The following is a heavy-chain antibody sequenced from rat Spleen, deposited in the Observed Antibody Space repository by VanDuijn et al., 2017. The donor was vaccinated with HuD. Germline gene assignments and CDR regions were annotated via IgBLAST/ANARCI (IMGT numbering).Heavy chain of an antibody. CDR3: TSGLGDY. D-gene: IGHD5-1*01. CDR2: IWGSGNT. J-gene: IGHJ2*01. V-gene: IGHV2-32*01. Sequence: QVQLKESGPGLVQPSQTLSLTCTVSGFSLTSYHVHWVRQPPGKGLEWMGVIWGSGNTNYNSALRSRLNISRDTSKSQVFLKMSSLQTDDTAIYFCTSGLGDYWGQGVMVTVSS. CDR1: GFSLTSYH.